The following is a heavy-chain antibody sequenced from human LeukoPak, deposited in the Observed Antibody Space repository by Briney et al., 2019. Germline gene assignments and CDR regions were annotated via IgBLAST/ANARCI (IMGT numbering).Heavy chain of an antibody. CDR3: ARDSPVYSGSLGSYWYFDL. J-gene: IGHJ2*01. V-gene: IGHV3-48*01. Sequence: GGSLRLSCAASGFTFSSYTMNWVRQAPGKGLEWVSYISRGSSTIYYADSVKGRFTISRDNAKNSLYLQMNSLRAEDTAVYYCARDSPVYSGSLGSYWYFDLWGRGTLVTVSP. CDR1: GFTFSSYT. D-gene: IGHD1-26*01. CDR2: ISRGSSTI.